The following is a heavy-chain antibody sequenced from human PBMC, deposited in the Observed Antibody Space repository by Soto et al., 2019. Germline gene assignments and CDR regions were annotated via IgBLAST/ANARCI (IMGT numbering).Heavy chain of an antibody. CDR3: ARDYDIYYGMDV. V-gene: IGHV3-48*02. CDR1: GFTFSVHS. Sequence: GGSLRLSCAASGFTFSVHSMNWVRRAPGKGLEWVSYISSTSSARYYADSVRGRFTISRDNVKYSLYLQMNSLTDEDTAVYYCARDYDIYYGMDVWGQGTTVTVSS. D-gene: IGHD3-9*01. J-gene: IGHJ6*02. CDR2: ISSTSSAR.